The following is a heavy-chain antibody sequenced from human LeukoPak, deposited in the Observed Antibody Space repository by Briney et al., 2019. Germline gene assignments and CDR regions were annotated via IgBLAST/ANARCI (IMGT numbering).Heavy chain of an antibody. D-gene: IGHD6-19*01. Sequence: GASVKVSCKASGYTFTSYAMNWVRQAPGQGLEWMGWINTNTGNPTYAQGFTGRFVFSLDTSVSTAYLQISSLKAEDTAVYYCARGEQWLVNNWFDPWGQGTLVTVSS. CDR2: INTNTGNP. CDR3: ARGEQWLVNNWFDP. V-gene: IGHV7-4-1*02. CDR1: GYTFTSYA. J-gene: IGHJ5*02.